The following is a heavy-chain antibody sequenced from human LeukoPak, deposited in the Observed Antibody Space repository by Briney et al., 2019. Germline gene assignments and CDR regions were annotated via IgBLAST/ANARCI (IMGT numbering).Heavy chain of an antibody. CDR1: GGSISLYY. CDR3: AREYSTSSEDDYFDY. J-gene: IGHJ4*02. Sequence: SETLSLTCSVSGGSISLYYWTWIRQPPGKGLEWIGYIYHSGSTNYNPSLKSRVTISLDTSRNQFSLRLSSVTAADTAVYFCAREYSTSSEDDYFDYWGQECLTVVSS. CDR2: IYHSGST. D-gene: IGHD6-6*01. V-gene: IGHV4-59*01.